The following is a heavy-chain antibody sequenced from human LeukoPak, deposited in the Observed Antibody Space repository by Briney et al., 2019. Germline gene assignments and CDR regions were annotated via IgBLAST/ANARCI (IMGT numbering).Heavy chain of an antibody. D-gene: IGHD2-2*01. Sequence: PSETLSLTCTVSGGSISRGDYYWSWIRQPPGKGLEWIGYIYYSGSTYYNPSLKSRVTISVDTSKNQFSLKLSSVTAADTAVYYCAALGGGQLLSLDYWGQGTLVTVSS. CDR1: GGSISRGDYY. J-gene: IGHJ4*02. CDR3: AALGGGQLLSLDY. V-gene: IGHV4-30-4*08. CDR2: IYYSGST.